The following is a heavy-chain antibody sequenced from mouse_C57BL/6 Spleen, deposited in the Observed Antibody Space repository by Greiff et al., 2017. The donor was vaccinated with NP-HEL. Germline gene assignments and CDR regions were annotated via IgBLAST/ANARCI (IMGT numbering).Heavy chain of an antibody. D-gene: IGHD1-1*01. Sequence: QVQLQQPGAELVKPGASVKLSCKASGYTFTSYWMQWVKQRPGQGLEWIGEIDPSDSYTNYNQKFKGKATLTVDTSSSTAYMQLSSLTSEDSAFYYCARKGSYYFDYWGQGTTLTVSS. CDR2: IDPSDSYT. V-gene: IGHV1-50*01. J-gene: IGHJ2*01. CDR1: GYTFTSYW. CDR3: ARKGSYYFDY.